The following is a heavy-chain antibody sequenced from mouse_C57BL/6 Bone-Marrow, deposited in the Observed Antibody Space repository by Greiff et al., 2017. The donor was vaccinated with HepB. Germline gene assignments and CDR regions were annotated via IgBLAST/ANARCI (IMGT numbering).Heavy chain of an antibody. V-gene: IGHV7-1*01. J-gene: IGHJ3*01. D-gene: IGHD1-1*01. Sequence: EVHLVESGGGLVQSGRSLRLSCATSGFTFSDFYMEWVRQAPGKGLEWIAASRNKANDYTTEYSASVKGRFIVSRDTSQSILYLQMNALRAEDTAIYYCARDADYGRFAYWGQGTLVTVSA. CDR2: SRNKANDYTT. CDR1: GFTFSDFY. CDR3: ARDADYGRFAY.